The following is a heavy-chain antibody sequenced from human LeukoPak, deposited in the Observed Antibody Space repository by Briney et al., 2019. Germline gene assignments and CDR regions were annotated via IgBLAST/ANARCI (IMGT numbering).Heavy chain of an antibody. CDR1: GGTFSSYA. J-gene: IGHJ6*02. V-gene: IGHV1-69*04. CDR3: ARDLPGDV. CDR2: VIPILGIA. Sequence: ASVKVSCKASGGTFSSYAISWVRQAPGQGLEWMGRVIPILGIANYAQKFQGRVTITADKSTSTAYMELSSLRSEDTAVYYCARDLPGDVWGQGTTVTVSS.